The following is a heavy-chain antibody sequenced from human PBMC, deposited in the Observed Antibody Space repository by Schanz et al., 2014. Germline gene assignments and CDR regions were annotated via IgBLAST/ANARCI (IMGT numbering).Heavy chain of an antibody. CDR1: GFSLSSYA. CDR2: ISSNGAGT. CDR3: ARDRYGYYNAPDAFDV. D-gene: IGHD3-9*01. V-gene: IGHV3-64*01. J-gene: IGHJ3*01. Sequence: EVQLVESGGGLVQPGGSLRLSCAASGFSLSSYAMYWVRQAPGRGLEYVSAISSNGAGTNYANSVRGRFTISRDNSKNTLYLQMGSLREEGMAVYYCARDRYGYYNAPDAFDVWGQGTMVTVSS.